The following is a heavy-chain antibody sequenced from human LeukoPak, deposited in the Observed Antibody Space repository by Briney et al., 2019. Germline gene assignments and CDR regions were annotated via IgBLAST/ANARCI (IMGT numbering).Heavy chain of an antibody. Sequence: PGRSLRLSCAASGFTFSSYVMHWVRQAPGKGLEWVAVISYDGSNKYNTDSVKGRFTISRDNSKNTLYLQMSNLRAEDTAVYYCARVHSSGWYSLEYWGQGTLVTVSS. V-gene: IGHV3-30-3*01. J-gene: IGHJ4*02. D-gene: IGHD6-19*01. CDR3: ARVHSSGWYSLEY. CDR1: GFTFSSYV. CDR2: ISYDGSNK.